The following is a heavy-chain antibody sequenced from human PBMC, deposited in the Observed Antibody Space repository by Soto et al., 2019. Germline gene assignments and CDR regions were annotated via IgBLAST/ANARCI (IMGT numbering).Heavy chain of an antibody. J-gene: IGHJ3*02. CDR2: INAGNGNT. CDR1: GYTFTSYA. D-gene: IGHD3-22*01. CDR3: AKAYYYDSSGSLDAFDI. V-gene: IGHV1-3*01. Sequence: ASVKVSCKASGYTFTSYAMHWVRRAPGQRLEWMGWINAGNGNTKYSHKFQGRVTITRDTSASTAYMELSSLRSEDTAVYYCAKAYYYDSSGSLDAFDIWGQGTMVPGSS.